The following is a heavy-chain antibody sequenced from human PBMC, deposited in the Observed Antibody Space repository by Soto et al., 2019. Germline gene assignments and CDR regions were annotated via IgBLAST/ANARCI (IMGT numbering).Heavy chain of an antibody. CDR2: IYYSGST. J-gene: IGHJ6*02. D-gene: IGHD2-2*01. Sequence: SETLSLTCTVSGGSISSSSYYWGWIRQPPGKGLEWIGSIYYSGSTYYNPSLKSRVTISVDTSRNQFSLKLSSVTAADTAVYYCARLMRLATPAHNYYYGMDVWGQGTTVTVSS. V-gene: IGHV4-39*01. CDR3: ARLMRLATPAHNYYYGMDV. CDR1: GGSISSSSYY.